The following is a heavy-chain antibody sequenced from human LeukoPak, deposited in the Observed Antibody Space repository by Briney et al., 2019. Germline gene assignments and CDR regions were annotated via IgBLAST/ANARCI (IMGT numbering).Heavy chain of an antibody. CDR1: EFIFDDYD. D-gene: IGHD3-10*01. V-gene: IGHV3-23*01. J-gene: IGHJ4*02. CDR2: ISGSGGST. Sequence: GGSLRLSCAASEFIFDDYDMSWVRQAPGKGLEWVSAISGSGGSTYYADSVKGRFTISRDNSKNTLYLQMNSLRAEDTAVYYCAKVGGSGSYYDFDYWGQGTLVTVSS. CDR3: AKVGGSGSYYDFDY.